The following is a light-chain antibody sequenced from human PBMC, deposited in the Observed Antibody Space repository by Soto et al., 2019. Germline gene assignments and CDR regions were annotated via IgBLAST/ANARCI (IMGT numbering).Light chain of an antibody. J-gene: IGKJ2*01. V-gene: IGKV3-11*01. CDR3: QQRNAWPRNT. CDR2: DIS. CDR1: QSVSSY. Sequence: EIVLTQFPATLSLSPGERATLSCRASQSVSSYLAWYQQKPGQAPRLLIYDISNRATGIPARFIGSGSGTDFTLTISSLEPEDSAAYYCQQRNAWPRNTFGQGTKLEI.